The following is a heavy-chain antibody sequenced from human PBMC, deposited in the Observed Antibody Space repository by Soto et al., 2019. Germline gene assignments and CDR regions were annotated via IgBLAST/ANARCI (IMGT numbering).Heavy chain of an antibody. V-gene: IGHV3-73*01. J-gene: IGHJ6*03. CDR2: IRSKANSYAT. CDR3: TRQTTVTLYYYYYMDV. Sequence: GGSLRLSCAASGFTFSGSAMHWVRQASGKGLEWVGRIRSKANSYATAYAASVKGRFTISRDDSKNTAYLQMNSLKTEDTAVYYCTRQTTVTLYYYYYMDVWGKGTTVTVSS. D-gene: IGHD4-17*01. CDR1: GFTFSGSA.